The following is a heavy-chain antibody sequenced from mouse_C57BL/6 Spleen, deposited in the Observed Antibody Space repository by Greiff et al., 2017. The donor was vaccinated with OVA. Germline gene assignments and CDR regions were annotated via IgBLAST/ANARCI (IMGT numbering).Heavy chain of an antibody. CDR1: GYSITSGYY. CDR3: ARDLFTTVVDWYFDV. V-gene: IGHV3-6*01. Sequence: ESGPGLVKPSQSLSLTCSVTGYSITSGYYWNWIRQFPGNKLEWMGYISYDGSNNYNPSLKNRISITRDTSKNQFFLKLNSVTTEDTATYYCARDLFTTVVDWYFDVWGTGTTVTVSS. J-gene: IGHJ1*03. D-gene: IGHD1-1*01. CDR2: ISYDGSN.